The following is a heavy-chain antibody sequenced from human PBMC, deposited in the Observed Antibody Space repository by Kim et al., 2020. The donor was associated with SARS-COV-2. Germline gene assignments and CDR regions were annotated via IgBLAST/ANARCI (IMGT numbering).Heavy chain of an antibody. Sequence: SQTLSLTCAISGDSVSSNSAAWNWIRQSPSRGLEWLGRTYYRSKWYNDYAVSVKSRITINPDTSKNQFSLQLNSVTPEDTAVYYCARVEEYSSCWYPSYFDYWGQGTLVTVSS. D-gene: IGHD6-19*01. V-gene: IGHV6-1*01. CDR2: TYYRSKWYN. CDR3: ARVEEYSSCWYPSYFDY. J-gene: IGHJ4*02. CDR1: GDSVSSNSAA.